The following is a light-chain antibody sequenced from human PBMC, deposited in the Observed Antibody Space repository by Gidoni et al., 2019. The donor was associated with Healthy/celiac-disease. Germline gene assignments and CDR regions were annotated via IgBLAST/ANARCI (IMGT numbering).Light chain of an antibody. CDR2: NDS. CDR3: QSADSSGTYQVV. CDR1: ALPKQY. Sequence: SYALTQPPSVTVSPAQTARITCSGDALPKQYAYWYQQKPGQAPVLVIYNDSERPSGIPERFSGSSSGTTVTLTISGVQAEDEADYYCQSADSSGTYQVVFGGGTKLTVL. J-gene: IGLJ2*01. V-gene: IGLV3-25*03.